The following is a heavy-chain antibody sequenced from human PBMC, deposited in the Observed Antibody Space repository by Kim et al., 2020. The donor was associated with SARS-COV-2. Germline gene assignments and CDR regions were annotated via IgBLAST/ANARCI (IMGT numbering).Heavy chain of an antibody. CDR1: GGSFSGYY. V-gene: IGHV4-34*01. J-gene: IGHJ4*02. CDR2: INHSGST. D-gene: IGHD3-10*01. CDR3: ARGGSGYYYGSGSYYGLDY. Sequence: SETLSLTCAVYGGSFSGYYWSWIRQPPGKGLEWIGEINHSGSTNYNPSLKSRVTISVDTSKNQFSLKLSSVTAADTAVYYCARGGSGYYYGSGSYYGLDYWGQGTLVTVSS.